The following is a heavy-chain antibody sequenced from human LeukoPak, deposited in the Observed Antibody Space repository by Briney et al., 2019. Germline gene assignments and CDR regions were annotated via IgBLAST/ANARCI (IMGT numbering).Heavy chain of an antibody. V-gene: IGHV4-34*01. D-gene: IGHD6-13*01. Sequence: SETLSLTCAVYGGHFSGYYWSWIRQPPGKGLEWIGEINHSGSTNYNPSLKSRVTISVDTSKNQFSLKLSSVTAADTAVYYCAREPQGKDSSSWYEGWFDPWGQGTLVTVSS. CDR3: AREPQGKDSSSWYEGWFDP. J-gene: IGHJ5*02. CDR2: INHSGST. CDR1: GGHFSGYY.